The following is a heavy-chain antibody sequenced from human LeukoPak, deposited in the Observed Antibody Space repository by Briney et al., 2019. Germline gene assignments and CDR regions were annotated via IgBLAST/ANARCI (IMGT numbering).Heavy chain of an antibody. Sequence: GGSLRLSCAASGFTVSSNYMSWVRQAPGKGLERVSYISSSGSTIYYADSVKGRFTISRDNAKNSLYLQMNSLRAEDTAVYYCARDSDCSSTSCLGDGMDVWGQGTTVTVSS. CDR3: ARDSDCSSTSCLGDGMDV. D-gene: IGHD2-2*01. CDR2: ISSSGSTI. J-gene: IGHJ6*02. V-gene: IGHV3-11*01. CDR1: GFTVSSNY.